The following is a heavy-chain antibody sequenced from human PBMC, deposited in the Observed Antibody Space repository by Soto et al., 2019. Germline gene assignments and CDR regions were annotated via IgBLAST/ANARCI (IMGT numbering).Heavy chain of an antibody. V-gene: IGHV1-2*02. Sequence: ASVKVSCKASGYTFTGYYMHWVRQAPGQGLEWMGWINPNSGGTNDAQKFQGRVTMTRDTSISTAYMELSRLRSDDTAVYYCAIDFWSGYSNYYYYYGMDVGGQGTTVTV. D-gene: IGHD3-3*01. J-gene: IGHJ6*02. CDR2: INPNSGGT. CDR1: GYTFTGYY. CDR3: AIDFWSGYSNYYYYYGMDV.